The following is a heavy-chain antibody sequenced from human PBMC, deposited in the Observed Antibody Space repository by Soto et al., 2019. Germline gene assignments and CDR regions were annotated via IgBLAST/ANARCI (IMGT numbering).Heavy chain of an antibody. Sequence: KTSETLSLTCAVYGGSFSGYYWSWIRQPPGKGLEWIGEINHSGSTNYNPSLKSRVTISVDTSKNQFSLKLSSVTAADTAVYYCARDLTMVRGVIFFGPRDPQYYFDYWGQGTRVTVSS. J-gene: IGHJ4*02. CDR1: GGSFSGYY. CDR2: INHSGST. V-gene: IGHV4-34*01. CDR3: ARDLTMVRGVIFFGPRDPQYYFDY. D-gene: IGHD3-10*01.